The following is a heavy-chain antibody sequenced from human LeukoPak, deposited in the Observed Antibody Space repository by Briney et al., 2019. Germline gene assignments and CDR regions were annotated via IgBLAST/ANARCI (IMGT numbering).Heavy chain of an antibody. CDR1: GGSISSYY. CDR2: IYYSGST. CDR3: ARDGAGVKGAFDY. V-gene: IGHV4-59*01. D-gene: IGHD6-19*01. Sequence: SETLSLTCTVSGGSISSYYWSWIRQPPGKGLEWIGYIYYSGSTNYNPSLKSRVTISVDTSKNQFSLKLSSVTAADTAVYYCARDGAGVKGAFDYWGQGTLVTVSS. J-gene: IGHJ4*02.